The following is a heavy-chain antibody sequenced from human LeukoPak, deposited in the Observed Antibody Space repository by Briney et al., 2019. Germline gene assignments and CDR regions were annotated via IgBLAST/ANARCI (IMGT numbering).Heavy chain of an antibody. Sequence: ASVKVSCKVSGYTLTELSMHWVRQAPGKGREWVGGFDPEDGETIYAQKFQGRVTMTEDTSTDTAYMELSSLRSEDTAVYYCATMRVLGLRRGAFDYWGQGTLVTVSS. D-gene: IGHD7-27*01. J-gene: IGHJ4*02. CDR2: FDPEDGET. CDR1: GYTLTELS. V-gene: IGHV1-24*01. CDR3: ATMRVLGLRRGAFDY.